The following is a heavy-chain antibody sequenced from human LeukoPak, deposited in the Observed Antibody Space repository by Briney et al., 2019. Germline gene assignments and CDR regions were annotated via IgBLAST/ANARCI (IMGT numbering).Heavy chain of an antibody. V-gene: IGHV3-53*01. J-gene: IGHJ6*03. D-gene: IGHD3-3*01. CDR3: ARVSSYDFWSGSGYYYMDV. Sequence: GGSLRLSCAASGFTVSSDYMSWVRQAPGKGLEWVSVIYSGGSTYYADSVKGRFTISRDNSNNTLYLQMNSLRAEDTAVYYCARVSSYDFWSGSGYYYMDVWGKGTTVTVSS. CDR2: IYSGGST. CDR1: GFTVSSDY.